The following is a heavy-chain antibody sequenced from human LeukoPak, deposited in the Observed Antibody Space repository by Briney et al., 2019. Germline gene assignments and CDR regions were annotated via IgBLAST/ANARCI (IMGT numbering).Heavy chain of an antibody. D-gene: IGHD3-22*01. V-gene: IGHV3-21*01. J-gene: IGHJ4*02. CDR1: GFTFSSYS. CDR3: ARALYDSSGYYSHFDY. CDR2: ITRSSHYI. Sequence: PGGSLRLSCAASGFTFSSYSMNWVRQAPGKGLQWASSITRSSHYIYYADSMKGRFTIPRDNARNSLYLQMDSLRAEDTAVYYCARALYDSSGYYSHFDYWGQGTLVTVSS.